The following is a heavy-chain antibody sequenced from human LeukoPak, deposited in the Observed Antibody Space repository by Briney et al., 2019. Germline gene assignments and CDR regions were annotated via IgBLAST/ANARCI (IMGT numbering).Heavy chain of an antibody. CDR2: IRQDGSEK. Sequence: GGSLRLSCAASGFTFSSYWMSWVRQAPGKGLEWVANIRQDGSEKYYVDSVKGRFTISRDNAKNSLYLQMNSLRAEDTAVYYCARDKIVGATYFDYWGQGTLVTVSS. V-gene: IGHV3-7*01. D-gene: IGHD1-26*01. J-gene: IGHJ4*02. CDR1: GFTFSSYW. CDR3: ARDKIVGATYFDY.